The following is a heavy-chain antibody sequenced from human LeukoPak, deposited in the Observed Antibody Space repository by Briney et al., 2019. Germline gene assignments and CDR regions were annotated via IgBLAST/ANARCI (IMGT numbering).Heavy chain of an antibody. J-gene: IGHJ4*02. D-gene: IGHD2-21*02. Sequence: PSETLSLTCTVSGGSISSYYWSWIRQPPGKGLEWIGYIYYRGSTNYNPSLKSRVTISVDTSKNQFSLKLSSVTAADTAVYYCARELVVTAPLAFDYWGQGTLVTVSS. CDR1: GGSISSYY. V-gene: IGHV4-59*12. CDR3: ARELVVTAPLAFDY. CDR2: IYYRGST.